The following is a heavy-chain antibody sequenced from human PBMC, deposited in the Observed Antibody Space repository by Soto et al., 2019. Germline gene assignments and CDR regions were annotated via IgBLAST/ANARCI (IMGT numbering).Heavy chain of an antibody. V-gene: IGHV3-30*04. CDR3: ARAGEIGGLFNYGMDV. D-gene: IGHD3-16*01. CDR2: ISHDGRNE. J-gene: IGHJ6*02. CDR1: GFSFSSYA. Sequence: GGSLRLSCAASGFSFSSYAMHWVRQAPGKGLEWVAVISHDGRNEKYADSVKGRFTISRDNSKNTLYLQMNSLRPEDTAVYYCARAGEIGGLFNYGMDVWGQGTTVTVSS.